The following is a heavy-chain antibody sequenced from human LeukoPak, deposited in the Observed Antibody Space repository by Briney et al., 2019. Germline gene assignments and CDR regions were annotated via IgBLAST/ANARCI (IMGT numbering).Heavy chain of an antibody. V-gene: IGHV3-11*01. D-gene: IGHD1-20*01. CDR2: ISSSGSTI. Sequence: PGGSLRLSCAASGFTFSDYYMSWIRQAPGKGLEWVSYISSSGSTIYYADSVKGRSTISRDNAKNSLYLQMNSLRTEDTAVYYCARRRYNWNAIDYWGQGTLVTVSS. CDR3: ARRRYNWNAIDY. CDR1: GFTFSDYY. J-gene: IGHJ4*02.